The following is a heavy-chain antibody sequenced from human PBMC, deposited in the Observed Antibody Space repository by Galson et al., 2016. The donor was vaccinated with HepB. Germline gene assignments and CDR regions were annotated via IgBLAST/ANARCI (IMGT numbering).Heavy chain of an antibody. V-gene: IGHV3-48*03. J-gene: IGHJ4*02. CDR3: ARAMGWGSLTF. CDR1: GFTFSAYE. CDR2: ITDKGSTQ. Sequence: SLRLSCAASGFTFSAYEMNWVRQVPGKGLEWIAYITDKGSTQHYADFVKGRFTVSRDNADNTLNLHMDSLRVDDTAIYYCARAMGWGSLTFWGQGNLVTVSP. D-gene: IGHD3-16*01.